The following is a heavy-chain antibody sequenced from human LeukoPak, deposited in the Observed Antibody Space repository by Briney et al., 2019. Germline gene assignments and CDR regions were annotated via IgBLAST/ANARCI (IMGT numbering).Heavy chain of an antibody. CDR2: FDPEDGET. J-gene: IGHJ4*02. CDR3: ATGYSGSYYDYFDY. V-gene: IGHV1-24*01. Sequence: GASVKVSCKVSGYTLTELSMHWVRQAPGKGLEWMGGFDPEDGETIYAQKFQGRVTMTEDTSTDTAYMELSSLRSEDTAVYYCATGYSGSYYDYFDYWGQGTLVTVSS. D-gene: IGHD1-26*01. CDR1: GYTLTELS.